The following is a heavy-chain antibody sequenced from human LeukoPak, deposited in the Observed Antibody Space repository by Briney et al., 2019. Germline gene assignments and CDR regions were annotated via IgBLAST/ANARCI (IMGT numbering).Heavy chain of an antibody. V-gene: IGHV4-59*08. J-gene: IGHJ4*02. Sequence: PSETLSLTCTVSGGSISSYYWSWIRQSPGKGLKWIAYIHYTGTTNYNPSLKSRVTISLDASKNQFSLKLSSVTAADTAVYYCSSLLSSGLPKYWGQGALVTVSS. CDR1: GGSISSYY. CDR2: IHYTGTT. D-gene: IGHD3-22*01. CDR3: SSLLSSGLPKY.